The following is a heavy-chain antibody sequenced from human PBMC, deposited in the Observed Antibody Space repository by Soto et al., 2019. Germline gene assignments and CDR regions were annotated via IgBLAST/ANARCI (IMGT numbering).Heavy chain of an antibody. D-gene: IGHD1-26*01. CDR3: ARGGATARAYFYMDV. CDR1: GFTFDDYG. J-gene: IGHJ6*03. CDR2: MNWNGGTT. Sequence: EVRLVESGGGAVRPGGALRLSCEASGFTFDDYGMTWVRQAPGKGLEWVSGMNWNGGTTGYAESVKGRFSISRDNRKNQRFLQMNSLRADDTAFYFCARGGATARAYFYMDVWANGTTVTV. V-gene: IGHV3-20*04.